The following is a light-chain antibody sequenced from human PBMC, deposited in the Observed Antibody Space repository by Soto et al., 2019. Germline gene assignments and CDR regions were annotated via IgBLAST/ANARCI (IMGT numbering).Light chain of an antibody. V-gene: IGLV2-14*01. CDR3: AAWDDSLNGYV. J-gene: IGLJ1*01. Sequence: QSVLTQPAAVSGSPGQSITISCTGTSTDIGVYDHVSWYQQHPGKAPKVMIYEVTARPSGVPDRFSGSKSGTSASLAISGLQSDDEADYYCAAWDDSLNGYVFGTGTKLTVL. CDR2: EVT. CDR1: STDIGVYDH.